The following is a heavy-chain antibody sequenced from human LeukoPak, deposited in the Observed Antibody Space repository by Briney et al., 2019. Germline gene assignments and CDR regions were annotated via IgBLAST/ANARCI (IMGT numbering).Heavy chain of an antibody. Sequence: GGSLRLSCAASGFTFSSYAMNWVRQAPGKGLEWVSAISGSGGSTYYADSVKGRFTISRDNSKNTLYLQMNSLRAEDTAVYYCAKHLITMIVVVQYYFDYWGQGTLVTVSS. J-gene: IGHJ4*02. CDR2: ISGSGGST. CDR3: AKHLITMIVVVQYYFDY. D-gene: IGHD3-22*01. V-gene: IGHV3-23*01. CDR1: GFTFSSYA.